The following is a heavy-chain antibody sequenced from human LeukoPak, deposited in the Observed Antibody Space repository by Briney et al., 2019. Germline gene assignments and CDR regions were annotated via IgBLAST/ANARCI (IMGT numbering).Heavy chain of an antibody. D-gene: IGHD2-2*01. CDR1: EFTFSSYA. CDR2: ISYDGSNK. J-gene: IGHJ3*02. CDR3: ARDEKYQLLGAFDI. V-gene: IGHV3-30-3*01. Sequence: GGSLRLSCAVSEFTFSSYAMHWVRQAPGKGLEWVAVISYDGSNKYYADSVKGRFTISRDNSKNTLYLQMNSLRAEDTAVYYCARDEKYQLLGAFDIWGQGTMVTVSS.